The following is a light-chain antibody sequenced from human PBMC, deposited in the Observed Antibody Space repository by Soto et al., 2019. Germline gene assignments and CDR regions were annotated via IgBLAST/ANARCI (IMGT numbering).Light chain of an antibody. Sequence: EIVMTQSPATLSVSPGARASLSCRASQSVTYNLAWYQQKPDQAPRLLIYGASTRATGVPARFSGSGSGTEFTLTISSLQSEDFAVYYCQHYNNWPFTFGPGTKVDIK. CDR3: QHYNNWPFT. CDR2: GAS. J-gene: IGKJ3*01. CDR1: QSVTYN. V-gene: IGKV3-15*01.